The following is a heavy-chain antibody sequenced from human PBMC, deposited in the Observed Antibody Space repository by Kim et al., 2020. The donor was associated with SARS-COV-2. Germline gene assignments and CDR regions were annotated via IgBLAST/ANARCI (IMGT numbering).Heavy chain of an antibody. J-gene: IGHJ4*02. V-gene: IGHV3-7*03. D-gene: IGHD5-18*01. CDR2: IWPDGSLK. CDR3: AKLLGMVTTFDS. Sequence: GGSLRLSCAPFGFTFSSNYMSWVRQAPGKGLEWVATIWPDGSLKYYMDSVTGRFTISRDNAKSSLYLHMDSLRVEDTAVYYCAKLLGMVTTFDSWGLGTL. CDR1: GFTFSSNY.